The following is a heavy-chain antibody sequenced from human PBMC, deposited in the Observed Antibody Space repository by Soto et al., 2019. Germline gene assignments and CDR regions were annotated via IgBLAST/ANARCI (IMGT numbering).Heavy chain of an antibody. J-gene: IGHJ2*01. CDR1: GGTFSSYA. CDR3: ARSYSRGWYRGNWYFDL. Sequence: QVQLVQSGAEVKKPGSSVKVSCKASGGTFSSYAISWVRQAPGQGLEWMGGVIPIFGTANYAQKFQGRVTITADESTSTAYMELSSLRSEDTAVYYCARSYSRGWYRGNWYFDLWGRGTLVTVSS. V-gene: IGHV1-69*01. D-gene: IGHD6-19*01. CDR2: VIPIFGTA.